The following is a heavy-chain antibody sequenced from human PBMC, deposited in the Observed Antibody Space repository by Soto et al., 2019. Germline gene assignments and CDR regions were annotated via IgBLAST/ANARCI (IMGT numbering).Heavy chain of an antibody. CDR3: ASNPSVDTAMVSPYYDYGMDV. D-gene: IGHD5-18*01. J-gene: IGHJ6*02. CDR1: GGTFSSYA. Sequence: QVQLVQSGAAVKKPGSSVKVSCKASGGTFSSYAISWVRQAPGQGLEWMGGIIPIFVTANYAQKFQGRVKSTADKSTSTACIEQVSLRAEDTAVYYCASNPSVDTAMVSPYYDYGMDVWGQGTTVTVSS. CDR2: IIPIFVTA. V-gene: IGHV1-69*06.